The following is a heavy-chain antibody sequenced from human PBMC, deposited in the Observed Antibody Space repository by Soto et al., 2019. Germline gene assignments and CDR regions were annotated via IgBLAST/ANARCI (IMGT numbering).Heavy chain of an antibody. CDR3: ARNLASADV. CDR2: INPTGGST. CDR1: GYTFTSFY. Sequence: QVQLVQSGAEVKEPGASVKVSCKASGYTFTSFYIHWVRQAPGQGLEWMAIINPTGGSTNYAQRFRGRVTLTMDTSTSTVYMERSGLRSEDTAVYYCARNLASADVWGQGTLVTVSS. D-gene: IGHD6-13*01. V-gene: IGHV1-46*01. J-gene: IGHJ4*02.